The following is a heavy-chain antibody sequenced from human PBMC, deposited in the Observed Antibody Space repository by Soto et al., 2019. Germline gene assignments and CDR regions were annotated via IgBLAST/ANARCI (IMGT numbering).Heavy chain of an antibody. CDR3: ARDRRYCSSTSCSQPHWFDP. V-gene: IGHV1-69*04. J-gene: IGHJ5*02. Sequence: SVKVSCKASGRTFSSYTISWVRQAPGQGLEWMGRIIPILGIANYAQKFQGRVTITADKSTSTAYMELSSLRSEDTAVYYCARDRRYCSSTSCSQPHWFDPWGQGTLVTVSS. CDR2: IIPILGIA. CDR1: GRTFSSYT. D-gene: IGHD2-2*01.